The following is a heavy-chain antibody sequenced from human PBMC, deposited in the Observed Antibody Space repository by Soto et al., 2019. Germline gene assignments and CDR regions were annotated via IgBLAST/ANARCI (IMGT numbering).Heavy chain of an antibody. CDR3: GRGGPRVRGVYYVEY. Sequence: LSRTCAGYAGAVSGYYWSCIRQHQGTGMEWSGDINHSGSTNYNPSIKSRVTISVDTSKNQFSLKLSSVPAADTAVYYWGRGGPRVRGVYYVEYWGQETMVTVSS. CDR1: AGAVSGYY. D-gene: IGHD3-10*01. J-gene: IGHJ4*02. V-gene: IGHV4-34*01. CDR2: INHSGST.